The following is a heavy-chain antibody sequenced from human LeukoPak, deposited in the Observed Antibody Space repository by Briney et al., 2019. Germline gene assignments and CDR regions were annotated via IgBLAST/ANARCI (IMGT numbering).Heavy chain of an antibody. Sequence: SETLSLTCSVSGDSISGYYWSWIRQPPGKGLEWIGYIYNTANTNYKPSLKSRVTISVDTYNNQLFLKLWSVTTADAGVYFCARGGRVWNDRTVFDYWGQGILVTVSS. CDR2: IYNTANT. CDR1: GDSISGYY. J-gene: IGHJ4*01. D-gene: IGHD1-1*01. V-gene: IGHV4-59*01. CDR3: ARGGRVWNDRTVFDY.